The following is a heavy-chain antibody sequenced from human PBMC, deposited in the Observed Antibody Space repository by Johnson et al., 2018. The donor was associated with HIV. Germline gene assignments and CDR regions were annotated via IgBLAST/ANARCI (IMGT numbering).Heavy chain of an antibody. V-gene: IGHV3-66*01. Sequence: VQLVESGGGLVQPGGSLRLSCAASGFTVSSNYMSWVRQAPGKGLEWVSIIYSGGSTFYADSVKARFTISRDSSKNTLYLQMNSLRAEDTAVNHCAKGRMGGSGSYNVWGQGTMVTGSS. CDR3: AKGRMGGSGSYNV. J-gene: IGHJ3*01. CDR1: GFTVSSNY. CDR2: IYSGGST. D-gene: IGHD1-26*01.